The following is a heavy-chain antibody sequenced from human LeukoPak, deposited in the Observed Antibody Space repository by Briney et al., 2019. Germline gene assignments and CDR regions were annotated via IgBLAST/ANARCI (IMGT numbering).Heavy chain of an antibody. Sequence: GGSLRLSCAASGFTFSSYSMNWVRQAPGKGLEWVSYISSSGSTIDYADSVKGRFTISRDNAKNSLYLQMNSLRAEDTAVYYCARLRGYSYGYADCWGQGTLVTVSS. V-gene: IGHV3-48*04. CDR1: GFTFSSYS. CDR2: ISSSGSTI. J-gene: IGHJ4*02. D-gene: IGHD5-18*01. CDR3: ARLRGYSYGYADC.